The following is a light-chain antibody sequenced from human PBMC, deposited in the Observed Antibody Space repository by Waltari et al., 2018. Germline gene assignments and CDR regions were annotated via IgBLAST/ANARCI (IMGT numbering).Light chain of an antibody. V-gene: IGKV2-24*01. Sequence: DIVMTPTPLSSPVTVGHPASLSCRSRQRLVHSDGNTYVSWFHQRPGQPPRLLIYKISSRFSGVPDRFIGSGAGTDFTLRISRVEAEDVGVYYCMQVTEFPYTFGQGTKLDIK. CDR1: QRLVHSDGNTY. CDR3: MQVTEFPYT. CDR2: KIS. J-gene: IGKJ2*01.